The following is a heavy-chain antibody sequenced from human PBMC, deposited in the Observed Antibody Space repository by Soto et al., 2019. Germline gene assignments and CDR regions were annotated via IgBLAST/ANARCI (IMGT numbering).Heavy chain of an antibody. CDR3: ASSYGLGGIQRWSEYYYYGMEV. Sequence: SETLSLTCAVSGGSISSSNWWSWVRQPPGKGLEWIGEIYHSGSTNYNPSLKSRVTISVDRSKNQFSLKLSSVTAADTAVYYCASSYGLGGIQRWSEYYYYGMEVWGQGTTVTVSS. D-gene: IGHD5-18*01. CDR1: GGSISSSNW. V-gene: IGHV4-4*02. CDR2: IYHSGST. J-gene: IGHJ6*02.